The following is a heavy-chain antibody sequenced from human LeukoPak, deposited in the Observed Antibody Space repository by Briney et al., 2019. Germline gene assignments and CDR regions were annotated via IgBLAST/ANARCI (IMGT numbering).Heavy chain of an antibody. J-gene: IGHJ5*02. CDR3: ARAVITMVRGVIDP. D-gene: IGHD3-10*01. CDR2: IYYSGST. Sequence: SQTLSLTCTVSGGSISSGGYYWSWIPQHPGKGLEWIGYIYYSGSTYYNPSLKSRVTISVDTSKNQFSLKLSSVTAADTAVYYCARAVITMVRGVIDPWGQGTLVTVSS. CDR1: GGSISSGGYY. V-gene: IGHV4-31*03.